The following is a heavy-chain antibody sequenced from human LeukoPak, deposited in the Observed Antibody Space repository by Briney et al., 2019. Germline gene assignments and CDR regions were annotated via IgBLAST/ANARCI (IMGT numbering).Heavy chain of an antibody. D-gene: IGHD5/OR15-5a*01. V-gene: IGHV3-30*03. CDR1: GFTFSSYG. CDR3: LVWKHVFDR. Sequence: GRSLRLSCAASGFTFSSYGMHWVRQAPGKGLEWVAVMSYDGSKEYYADSVKGRFTISRDNSKNTLYLQMNSLRVEDTAVYFCLVWKHVFDRWGQGTLVTVSS. J-gene: IGHJ5*02. CDR2: MSYDGSKE.